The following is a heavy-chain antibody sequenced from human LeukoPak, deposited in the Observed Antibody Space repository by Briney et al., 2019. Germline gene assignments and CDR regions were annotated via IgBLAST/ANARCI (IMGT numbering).Heavy chain of an antibody. CDR2: ISAYNGNT. V-gene: IGHV1-18*01. D-gene: IGHD3-22*01. Sequence: ASVKVSCKASGYTFTSYGISWVRQAPGQGLEWMGWISAYNGNTNYAQKLQGRVTMTTDTSTSTAYMELRSLRSDDTAVYYCARGSELGSSGYHFDYWGQGTLVTVSS. J-gene: IGHJ4*02. CDR3: ARGSELGSSGYHFDY. CDR1: GYTFTSYG.